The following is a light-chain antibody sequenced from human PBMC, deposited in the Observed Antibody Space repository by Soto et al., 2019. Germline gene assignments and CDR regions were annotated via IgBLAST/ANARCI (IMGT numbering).Light chain of an antibody. CDR3: QSYDNGLSASV. V-gene: IGLV1-40*01. CDR1: SSNIGAGHV. Sequence: QAVVTQPPSVSGAPGQRVTISCTGSSSNIGAGHVVHWYQQFPGRAPNLLIYGTSNRPSGVPDRFSGSKSGTSASLAITGLQGEDDGDYYCQSYDNGLSASVFGGGTKLTVL. J-gene: IGLJ2*01. CDR2: GTS.